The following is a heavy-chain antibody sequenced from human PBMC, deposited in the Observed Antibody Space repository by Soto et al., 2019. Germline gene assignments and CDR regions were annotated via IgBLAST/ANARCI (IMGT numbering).Heavy chain of an antibody. CDR2: IYYSGST. CDR1: GGSISSGGYY. J-gene: IGHJ4*02. V-gene: IGHV4-31*03. CDR3: ARGDSSGYLDFDY. D-gene: IGHD3-22*01. Sequence: SETLSLTCTVSGGSISSGGYYWSWIRQHPGKGLEWIGYIYYSGSTYYNPSLKSRVTISVDTSKNQFSLKLSSVTAADTAVYYCARGDSSGYLDFDYWGQGTLVTVSS.